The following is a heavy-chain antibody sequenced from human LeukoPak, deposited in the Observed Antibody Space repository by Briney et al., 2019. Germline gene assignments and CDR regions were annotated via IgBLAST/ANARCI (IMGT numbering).Heavy chain of an antibody. CDR2: INHSGST. V-gene: IGHV4-34*01. CDR3: ARGYCSSTSCYGAAFDI. J-gene: IGHJ3*02. D-gene: IGHD2-2*01. CDR1: GGSFSGYS. Sequence: SETLSLTCAVNGGSFSGYSWCWIRQPPGKGLEWIGEINHSGSTKYNPSLKSRVTISVDTSKKQLSLELSSMTAADTAVYYCARGYCSSTSCYGAAFDIWGQGTMVTVSS.